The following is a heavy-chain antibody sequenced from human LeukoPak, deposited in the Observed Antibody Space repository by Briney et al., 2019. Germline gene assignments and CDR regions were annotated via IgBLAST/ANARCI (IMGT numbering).Heavy chain of an antibody. D-gene: IGHD3-22*01. CDR3: ARDRPTYYYDSSGYFDY. J-gene: IGHJ4*02. Sequence: PGRSLRLSCAASGFTFSSYSMNWVRQAPGKGLEWVSSISSSSSYIYYADSVKGRFTISRDNAKNSLYPQMNSLRAEDTAVYYCARDRPTYYYDSSGYFDYWGQGTLVTVSS. CDR2: ISSSSSYI. V-gene: IGHV3-21*01. CDR1: GFTFSSYS.